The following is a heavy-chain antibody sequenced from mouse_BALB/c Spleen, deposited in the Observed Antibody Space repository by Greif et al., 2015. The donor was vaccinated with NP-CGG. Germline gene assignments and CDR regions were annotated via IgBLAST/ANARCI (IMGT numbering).Heavy chain of an antibody. D-gene: IGHD1-1*01. Sequence: EVQLVESGGGLVKPGGSLKLSCAASGFRVSDYYLYWVRQTPEKRLEWVATISDGGSYTYYPDSVEGRFPFSRDNAKNNLYLQMSSLKSEDTAMYYCASGSSFDYWGQGTTLTVSS. CDR3: ASGSSFDY. J-gene: IGHJ2*01. CDR1: GFRVSDYY. CDR2: ISDGGSYT. V-gene: IGHV5-4*02.